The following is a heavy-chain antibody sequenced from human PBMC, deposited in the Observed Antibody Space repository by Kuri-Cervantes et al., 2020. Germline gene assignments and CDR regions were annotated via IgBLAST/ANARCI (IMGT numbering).Heavy chain of an antibody. CDR3: AKDRLYGMDV. V-gene: IGHV3-21*04. Sequence: GGSLRLSCAASGFTFSSYSMNWVRQAPGKGLGWVSSISSSSSYIYYADSVKGRFTISRDNSKNTLYLQMNSLRAEDTAVYYCAKDRLYGMDVWGQGTTVTVSS. CDR1: GFTFSSYS. CDR2: ISSSSSYI. J-gene: IGHJ6*02.